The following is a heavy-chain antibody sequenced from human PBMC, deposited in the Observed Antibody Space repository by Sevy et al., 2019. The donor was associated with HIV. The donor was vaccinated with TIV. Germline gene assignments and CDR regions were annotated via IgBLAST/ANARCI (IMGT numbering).Heavy chain of an antibody. V-gene: IGHV3-30-3*01. J-gene: IGHJ4*02. CDR2: ISYDGSNK. D-gene: IGHD3-10*01. CDR1: GFTFSSYA. Sequence: GGSLRLSCAASGFTFSSYAMHWVRQAPGKGLEWVAVISYDGSNKYYADSVKGRFTISRENSKNTLYLQMNSLRAEDTAVYYCARGRRGPRSSYFDYWGQGTLVTVSS. CDR3: ARGRRGPRSSYFDY.